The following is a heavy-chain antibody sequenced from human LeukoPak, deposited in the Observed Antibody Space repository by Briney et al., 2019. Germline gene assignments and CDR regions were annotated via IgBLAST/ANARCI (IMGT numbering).Heavy chain of an antibody. CDR2: ISYDGSNK. Sequence: HSGRSLRLSCAASGFTFSSYGMHWVRQAPGKGLEWVAVISYDGSNKYYADSVRGRFTISRDNSKNTLYLQMNSLRAEDTAVYYCARSGCSYGFDYWGQGALVTVSS. D-gene: IGHD5-18*01. J-gene: IGHJ4*02. V-gene: IGHV3-30*03. CDR1: GFTFSSYG. CDR3: ARSGCSYGFDY.